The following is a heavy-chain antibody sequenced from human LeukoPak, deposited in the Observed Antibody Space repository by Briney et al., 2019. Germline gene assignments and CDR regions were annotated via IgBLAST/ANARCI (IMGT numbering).Heavy chain of an antibody. CDR1: GYTFTSYG. CDR3: ARDFSGYYDSSGYPYFDY. V-gene: IGHV1-18*01. Sequence: ASVKVSCKASGYTFTSYGISWVRQAPGQGLEWMGWISAYNGNTNYAQKLQGRVTMTTDTSTSTAYMELRSLRSDDTAVYYCARDFSGYYDSSGYPYFDYWGRGTLVTVSS. CDR2: ISAYNGNT. J-gene: IGHJ4*02. D-gene: IGHD3-22*01.